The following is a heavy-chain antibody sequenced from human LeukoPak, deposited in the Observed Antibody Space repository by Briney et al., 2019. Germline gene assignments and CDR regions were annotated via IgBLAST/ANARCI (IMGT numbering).Heavy chain of an antibody. V-gene: IGHV3-74*01. CDR3: ARDRRGYSGYDPGWFDP. D-gene: IGHD5-12*01. CDR2: INSDGYST. J-gene: IGHJ5*02. Sequence: GGSLRLSCVASGFTFSSYWMHWVRQAPGKGLVWVSRINSDGYSTSYADSVKGRFTISRDNAKNTVYLQMNSLRAGDTAVYYCARDRRGYSGYDPGWFDPWGQGTLVTVSS. CDR1: GFTFSSYW.